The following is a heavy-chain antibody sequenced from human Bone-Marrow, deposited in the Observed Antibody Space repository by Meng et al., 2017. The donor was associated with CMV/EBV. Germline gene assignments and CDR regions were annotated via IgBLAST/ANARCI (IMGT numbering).Heavy chain of an antibody. D-gene: IGHD3-10*01. CDR2: IIPIFGTA. V-gene: IGHV1-69*05. CDR1: GGTFSSYA. J-gene: IGHJ6*02. Sequence: SVKVSCKASGGTFSSYAIGWVRQAPGQGLEWMGGIIPIFGTANYAQKFQGRVTITTDESTSTAYMELSSLRSEDTAVYYCASAMVRGYYYYGMDVWGQGTTVTVSS. CDR3: ASAMVRGYYYYGMDV.